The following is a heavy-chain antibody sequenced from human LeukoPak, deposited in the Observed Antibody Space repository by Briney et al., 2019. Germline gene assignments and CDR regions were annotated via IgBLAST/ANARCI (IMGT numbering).Heavy chain of an antibody. D-gene: IGHD4-17*01. J-gene: IGHJ4*02. CDR1: GFTFSSYA. V-gene: IGHV3-30*04. Sequence: GGSLRLSCAASGFTFSSYAMHWVRQAPGKGLEWVAVISYDGSNKYYADSVMGRFTISRDNSKNTLYLQMNSLRAEDTAVYYCARDSTVTSKGLFDYWGQGTLVTVSS. CDR2: ISYDGSNK. CDR3: ARDSTVTSKGLFDY.